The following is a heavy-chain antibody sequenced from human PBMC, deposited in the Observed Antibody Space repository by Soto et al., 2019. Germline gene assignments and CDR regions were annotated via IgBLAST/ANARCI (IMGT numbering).Heavy chain of an antibody. D-gene: IGHD3-3*01. CDR2: IYPGDSDT. CDR1: GYSFTSYW. Sequence: PGESLKISCKGSGYSFTSYWIGWVRQMPGKGLEWMGIIYPGDSDTRYSPSSQGQVTISADKSISTAYLQWSSLKASDTAMYYCARSLNRPYDFWSGSIGYYYYMDVWGKGTTVTVSS. J-gene: IGHJ6*03. V-gene: IGHV5-51*01. CDR3: ARSLNRPYDFWSGSIGYYYYMDV.